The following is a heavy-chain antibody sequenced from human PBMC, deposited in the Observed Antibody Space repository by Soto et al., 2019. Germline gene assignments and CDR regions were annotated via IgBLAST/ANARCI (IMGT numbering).Heavy chain of an antibody. D-gene: IGHD3-10*01. V-gene: IGHV3-74*01. CDR2: INEDGSHI. CDR1: GFTFRSYW. J-gene: IGHJ4*02. Sequence: EVPLVESGGGLVQPGGSLRLSCAASGFTFRSYWMHWVRQAPGMGLVWVSRINEDGSHINYADSVKGRFTISRDNAKNTLYLQMDSLRAEDTAVYYCTRDIGGSGSYWGQGTLVTVSS. CDR3: TRDIGGSGSY.